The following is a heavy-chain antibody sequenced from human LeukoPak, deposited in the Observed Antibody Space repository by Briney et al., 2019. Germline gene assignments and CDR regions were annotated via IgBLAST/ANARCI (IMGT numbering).Heavy chain of an antibody. J-gene: IGHJ4*02. CDR1: GFTFSSYA. D-gene: IGHD3-16*01. CDR2: ISYDGSNK. V-gene: IGHV3-30*04. CDR3: ARVWAHPDFDY. Sequence: GGSLRLSCAASGFTFSSYAMHWVRQAPGKGLEWVAVISYDGSNKYYADSVKGRFTISRDNSKNTLYLQMNSLRAEDTAVYYCARVWAHPDFDYWGQGTLVTVSS.